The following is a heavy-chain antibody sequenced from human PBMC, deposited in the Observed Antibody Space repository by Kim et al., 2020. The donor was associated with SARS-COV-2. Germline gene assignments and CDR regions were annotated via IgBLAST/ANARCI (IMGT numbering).Heavy chain of an antibody. J-gene: IGHJ4*02. Sequence: ASVKVSCKASGYTFTSYYMHWVRQAPGQGLEWMGIINPSGGSTSYAQKFQGRVTMTRDTSTSTVYMELSSLRSEDTAVYYCAREKYPRTVHYGSRSAIDYWGQGTPVTVSS. V-gene: IGHV1-46*01. CDR2: INPSGGST. D-gene: IGHD3-10*01. CDR1: GYTFTSYY. CDR3: AREKYPRTVHYGSRSAIDY.